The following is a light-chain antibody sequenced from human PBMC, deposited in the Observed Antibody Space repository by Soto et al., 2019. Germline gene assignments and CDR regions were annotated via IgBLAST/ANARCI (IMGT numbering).Light chain of an antibody. CDR3: QQRSNWPPIT. V-gene: IGKV3-11*01. Sequence: EIVLTQSPGTLSLSPGERATLSCRASQSVYNYLAWYQQKPGQAPRLLIYHASSRATGIPARFSGSGSGTDFTLTISSLEPEDFAVYYCQQRSNWPPITFGQGTRLEIK. CDR2: HAS. J-gene: IGKJ5*01. CDR1: QSVYNY.